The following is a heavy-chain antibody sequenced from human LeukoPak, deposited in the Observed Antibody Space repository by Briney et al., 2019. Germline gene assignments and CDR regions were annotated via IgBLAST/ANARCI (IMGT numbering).Heavy chain of an antibody. CDR3: AKTYYYDPFDF. V-gene: IGHV4-39*01. D-gene: IGHD3-22*01. CDR2: IYYSGST. J-gene: IGHJ4*02. CDR1: GGSISNSGYY. Sequence: SETLSLTCTVSGGSISNSGYYWGWIRQPPGKGLEWIGNIYYSGSTYYNPSLKSRVTISVDTSKNQFSLKLSSVTAAHTPVYYCAKTYYYDPFDFWGQGTLVTVS.